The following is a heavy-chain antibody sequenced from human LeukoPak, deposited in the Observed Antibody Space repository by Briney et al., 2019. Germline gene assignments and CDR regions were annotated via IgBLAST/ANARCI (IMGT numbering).Heavy chain of an antibody. J-gene: IGHJ5*02. Sequence: SETLSLTCTVSGGSISSHYWGWIRQPPGKGLEWIGYMSYAGTTKYNPSLKSRVTISVDTSKNQVSMKLTSVSAADTAVYHCARDPAGSGWYDPWGPGTLVAVSS. CDR2: MSYAGTT. V-gene: IGHV4-59*11. CDR3: ARDPAGSGWYDP. CDR1: GGSISSHY. D-gene: IGHD1-26*01.